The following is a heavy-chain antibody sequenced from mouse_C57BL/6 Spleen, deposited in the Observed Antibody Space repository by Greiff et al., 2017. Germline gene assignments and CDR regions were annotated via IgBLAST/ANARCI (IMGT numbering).Heavy chain of an antibody. CDR1: GYTFTSYW. J-gene: IGHJ1*03. CDR2: INPSNGGT. Sequence: VQGVESGTELVKPGASVKLSCKASGYTFTSYWMHWVKQRPGQGLEWIGNINPSNGGTNYNEKFKSKATLTVDKSSSTAYMQLSSLTSEDSAVYYCANSGYWYFDVWGTGTTVTVSS. V-gene: IGHV1-53*01. D-gene: IGHD1-3*01. CDR3: ANSGYWYFDV.